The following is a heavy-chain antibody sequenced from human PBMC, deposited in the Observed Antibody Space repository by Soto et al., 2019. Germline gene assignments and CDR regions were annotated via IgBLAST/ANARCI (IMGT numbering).Heavy chain of an antibody. D-gene: IGHD3-16*02. CDR2: INHSGST. CDR1: GGSFSGYY. J-gene: IGHJ4*02. V-gene: IGHV4-34*01. Sequence: SETLSLTCAVYGGSFSGYYWSWIRQPPGKGLEWIGEINHSGSTNYNPSLKSRVTISVDTSKNQFSLKLSSVTAADTAVYYCARGKLSDYVWGSYRYQFDYWGQGTVVTVSS. CDR3: ARGKLSDYVWGSYRYQFDY.